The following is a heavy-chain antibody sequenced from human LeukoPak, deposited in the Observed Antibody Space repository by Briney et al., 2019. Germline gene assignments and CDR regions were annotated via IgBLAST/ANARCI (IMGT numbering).Heavy chain of an antibody. CDR1: GFTFSSYS. Sequence: GGSLRLSCAASGFTFSSYSMNWVRQAPGKGLEWVSSISTSSSYIYYADSVKGRFAISRDNAKNSVYLHMDSLRAEDTAVYYCARAANLGWGIVVVTAIYDYWGQGTLVTVSS. D-gene: IGHD2-21*02. V-gene: IGHV3-21*01. CDR2: ISTSSSYI. CDR3: ARAANLGWGIVVVTAIYDY. J-gene: IGHJ4*02.